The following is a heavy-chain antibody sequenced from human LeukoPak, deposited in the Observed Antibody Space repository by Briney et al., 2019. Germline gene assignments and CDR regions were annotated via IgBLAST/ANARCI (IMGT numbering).Heavy chain of an antibody. CDR1: GGSISSYH. J-gene: IGHJ3*02. V-gene: IGHV4-4*07. CDR2: IYTSGST. Sequence: SETLSLTCTVSGGSISSYHWSWIRQPAGKGLEWIGRIYTSGSTYYNPSLKSRVTISVDTSKNQFSLKLSSVTAADTAVYYCRTGDDAFDIWGQGTMVTVSS. D-gene: IGHD1-1*01. CDR3: RTGDDAFDI.